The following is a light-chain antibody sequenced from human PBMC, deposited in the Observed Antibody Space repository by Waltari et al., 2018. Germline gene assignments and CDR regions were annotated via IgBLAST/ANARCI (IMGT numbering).Light chain of an antibody. V-gene: IGKV1-17*01. CDR3: LQHNSYPYS. CDR2: AAS. CDR1: QGISSY. Sequence: DIQMTQSPSSLSASVGDTVTITCRASQGISSYLNWFQQKPGKAPKLLIYAASSLESGVPSRFSGSWSGTEFTLTISSLQPEDFAAYYCLQHNSYPYSFGQGTKVEIK. J-gene: IGKJ2*03.